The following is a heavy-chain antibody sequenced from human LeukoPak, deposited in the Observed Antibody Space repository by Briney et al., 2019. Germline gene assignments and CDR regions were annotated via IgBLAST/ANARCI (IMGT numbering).Heavy chain of an antibody. J-gene: IGHJ4*02. CDR1: GGSISSNSW. Sequence: SETLSLTCAVSGGSISSNSWWSWVRQPPGKGLEWIGEIYHSGSTNYNPSLKSRVTISVDKSKSQFSLKLTSVTAADVAVYYCARKGCGGDRTFDYWGQGILVTVSS. CDR2: IYHSGST. CDR3: ARKGCGGDRTFDY. D-gene: IGHD2-21*02. V-gene: IGHV4-4*02.